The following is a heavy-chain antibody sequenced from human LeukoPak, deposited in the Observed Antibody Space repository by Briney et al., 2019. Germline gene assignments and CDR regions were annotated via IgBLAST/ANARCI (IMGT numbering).Heavy chain of an antibody. CDR2: ISWEGGST. V-gene: IGHV3-43D*03. CDR1: GFTFDDYA. Sequence: PGGSLRLSCAASGFTFDDYAMHWVRQAPGKGLEWVSLISWEGGSTYYADSVKGRFTISRDNSKNSLYLQMNSLGTEDTALYYCAKGGYDPDYYFDYWGQGTLVTVSS. D-gene: IGHD3-16*01. CDR3: AKGGYDPDYYFDY. J-gene: IGHJ4*02.